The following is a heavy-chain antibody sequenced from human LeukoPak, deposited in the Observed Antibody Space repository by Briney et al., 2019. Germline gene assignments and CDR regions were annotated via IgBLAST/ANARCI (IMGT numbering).Heavy chain of an antibody. CDR2: IGTASDT. J-gene: IGHJ6*03. CDR1: GFTFSSFD. V-gene: IGHV3-13*01. Sequence: GGSLRLSCAASGFTFSSFDMHWVRQPTGQGLEWVSTIGTASDTYYPGSVEGRFTLSRDNAKNALYLQMNSLTAGDTAVYYCARGPPRGKYYYMDVWGKGTTVTVSS. D-gene: IGHD1-1*01. CDR3: ARGPPRGKYYYMDV.